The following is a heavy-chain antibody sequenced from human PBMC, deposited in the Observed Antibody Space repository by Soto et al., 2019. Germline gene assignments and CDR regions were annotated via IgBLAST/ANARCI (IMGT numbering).Heavy chain of an antibody. Sequence: EVQLVESGGGLVQPGRSLRLSCAASGFTFDDYAMHCVRQAPGKGLEWVSGISGNSGSIGYADSVKGRFTISRDNAKNSLYLQMNSLRAEDTALYYCAKDMDYGSGSYFDYWGQGTLVTVSS. CDR2: ISGNSGSI. CDR1: GFTFDDYA. CDR3: AKDMDYGSGSYFDY. D-gene: IGHD3-10*01. J-gene: IGHJ4*02. V-gene: IGHV3-9*01.